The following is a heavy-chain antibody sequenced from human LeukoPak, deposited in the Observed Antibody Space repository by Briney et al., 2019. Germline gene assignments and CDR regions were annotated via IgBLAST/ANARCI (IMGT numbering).Heavy chain of an antibody. Sequence: QPGGSLRLSCAASGFTFSNYAMSWVRQAPGKGLEWVSGISGSGDSTYYADSVKGRFTISRDNSKNTLYLHMNSLRAEDSAVYFCARDVYNSGWFASFYMDVWGKGTTVTVSS. CDR2: ISGSGDST. J-gene: IGHJ6*03. CDR3: ARDVYNSGWFASFYMDV. CDR1: GFTFSNYA. D-gene: IGHD6-19*01. V-gene: IGHV3-23*01.